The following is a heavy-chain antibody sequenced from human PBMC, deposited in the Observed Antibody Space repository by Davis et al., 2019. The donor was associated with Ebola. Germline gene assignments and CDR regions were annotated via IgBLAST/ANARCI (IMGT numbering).Heavy chain of an antibody. D-gene: IGHD3-22*01. CDR1: GFTFDDYA. CDR2: IGTAGDT. CDR3: ARDHPAYYYDSSGY. Sequence: PGGSLRLSCAASGFTFDDYAMHWVRQAPGKGLEWVSAIGTAGDTYYPGSVKGRFTISRENAKNSLYLQMNSLRAEDTAVYYCARDHPAYYYDSSGYWGQGTLVTVSS. J-gene: IGHJ4*02. V-gene: IGHV3-13*01.